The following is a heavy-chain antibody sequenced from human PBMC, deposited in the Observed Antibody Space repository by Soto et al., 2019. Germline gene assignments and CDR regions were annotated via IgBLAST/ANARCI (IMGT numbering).Heavy chain of an antibody. D-gene: IGHD2-15*01. J-gene: IGHJ6*02. CDR3: ARDRLACSGGSCYYYYGMDV. CDR2: IYYSGST. Sequence: TLSLTCTVSGGSISSGGYYWSWIRQHPGKGLEWIGYIYYSGSTYYNPSLKSRVTISIDTSKNQVSLKLSSVTAADTAVYYCARDRLACSGGSCYYYYGMDVWGQGTTVTVS. V-gene: IGHV4-31*03. CDR1: GGSISSGGYY.